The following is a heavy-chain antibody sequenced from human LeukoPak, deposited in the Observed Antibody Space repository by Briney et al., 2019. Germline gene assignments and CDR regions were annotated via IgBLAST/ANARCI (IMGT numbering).Heavy chain of an antibody. D-gene: IGHD6-19*01. J-gene: IGHJ4*02. Sequence: PSETLSLTCTVSGASVTSSSYYWGWLRQPPGTGLEWIGIIYYSGSTYYNPSLKSRVTISVDTSKNQFSLKLSSVTAADTAVYYCARSSRAVAGTLDYWGQGTLVTVSS. CDR3: ARSSRAVAGTLDY. CDR2: IYYSGST. V-gene: IGHV4-39*01. CDR1: GASVTSSSYY.